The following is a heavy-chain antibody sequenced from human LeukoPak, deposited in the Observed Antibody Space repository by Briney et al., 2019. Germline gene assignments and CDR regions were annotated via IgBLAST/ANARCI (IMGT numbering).Heavy chain of an antibody. D-gene: IGHD3-9*01. CDR2: IYPGDSDP. V-gene: IGHV5-51*01. CDR3: ARWTYYDILTGPSYYFDY. CDR1: GYSFTTYW. J-gene: IGHJ4*02. Sequence: GESLKISCKGSGYSFTTYWIGWVRQMPGKGLEWMGIIYPGDSDPKYSPSFQGQVTISADKSNSTAYLQWSSLKASDTAMYYCARWTYYDILTGPSYYFDYWGQGTLVTVSS.